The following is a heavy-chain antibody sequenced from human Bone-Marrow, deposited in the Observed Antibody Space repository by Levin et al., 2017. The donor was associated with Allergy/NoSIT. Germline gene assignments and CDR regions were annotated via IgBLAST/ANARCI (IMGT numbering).Heavy chain of an antibody. D-gene: IGHD2-15*01. V-gene: IGHV4-38-2*02. CDR1: GYSITRGYY. Sequence: SETLSLMCSVSGYSITRGYYWGWIRQPPGKGLEWIGSIYHSGSTYYNPSLKSRLTISLDTSKNQISLRLSYVTAADTAVFYCAREWEGGTANFDYWGQGILVTVSS. J-gene: IGHJ4*02. CDR3: AREWEGGTANFDY. CDR2: IYHSGST.